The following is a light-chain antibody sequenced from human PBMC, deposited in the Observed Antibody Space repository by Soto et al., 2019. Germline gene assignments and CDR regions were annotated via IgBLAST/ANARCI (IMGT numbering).Light chain of an antibody. CDR1: GSNIGAGYD. CDR2: DTT. Sequence: QSVLTQPPSVSGAPGQSVTISCIGSGSNIGAGYDVHWYQKLPGVAPKLLIFDTTNRPSGVPGLFSGSKSGASASLAITGLLPEDEADFFCQSFDTNLNAVVFGGGTKLTVL. V-gene: IGLV1-40*01. J-gene: IGLJ2*01. CDR3: QSFDTNLNAVV.